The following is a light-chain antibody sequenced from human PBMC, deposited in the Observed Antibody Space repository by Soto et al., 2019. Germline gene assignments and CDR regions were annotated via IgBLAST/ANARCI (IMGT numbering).Light chain of an antibody. J-gene: IGLJ2*01. V-gene: IGLV2-23*01. Sequence: VLTQPASVSGSPGQSITISCTGTSSDVGSDNLVSWYQQHPGKAPKLMIYEGSKRPSGVSNRFSGSKSGNTASLTISGLQAEDEADYYCCSYAGSSTAIFGGGTKLTVL. CDR2: EGS. CDR3: CSYAGSSTAI. CDR1: SSDVGSDNL.